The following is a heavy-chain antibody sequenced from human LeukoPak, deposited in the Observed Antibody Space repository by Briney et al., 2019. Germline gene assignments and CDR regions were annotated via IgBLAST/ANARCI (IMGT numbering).Heavy chain of an antibody. CDR1: GFTFSSYG. J-gene: IGHJ4*02. Sequence: GRSLRLSCAASGFTFSSYGMAWVRQAPGKGLEWVAVIWYDGSKESHADSVKGRFTISRDDSKNTVYMQMNSLRAEDTAVYFCARQESAYYREFWGQGTLVTVSS. V-gene: IGHV3-33*01. D-gene: IGHD3-3*01. CDR2: IWYDGSKE. CDR3: ARQESAYYREF.